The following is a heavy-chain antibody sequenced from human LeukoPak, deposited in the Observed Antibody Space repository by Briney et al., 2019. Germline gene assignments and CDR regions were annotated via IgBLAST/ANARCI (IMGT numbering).Heavy chain of an antibody. CDR1: GFTLADYA. D-gene: IGHD4-17*01. CDR3: TRNTVTVHFDY. CDR2: IRSKAFGGTP. J-gene: IGHJ4*02. V-gene: IGHV3-49*03. Sequence: GGSLRLSCSASGFTLADYAVSWFRQAPGNGLEWVGFIRSKAFGGTPEYAASVRGRFTISRDDSKSIAYLQMNSLKTEDTAVYYCTRNTVTVHFDYWSQGTLVTVSS.